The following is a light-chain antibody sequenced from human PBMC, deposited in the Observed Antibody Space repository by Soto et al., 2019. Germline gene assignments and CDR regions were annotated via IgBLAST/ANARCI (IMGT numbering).Light chain of an antibody. CDR2: GAS. CDR3: QQHGSSPPWT. J-gene: IGKJ1*01. CDR1: QSVSSSY. Sequence: EIVLTQSPGTLSLSPGERATLSCRANQSVSSSYLAWYQQKPGQAPRLLIYGASSRATGIPDRFSGSGSGTDFTLTISRLEPEDFAVYYCQQHGSSPPWTFGQGTKVEIK. V-gene: IGKV3-20*01.